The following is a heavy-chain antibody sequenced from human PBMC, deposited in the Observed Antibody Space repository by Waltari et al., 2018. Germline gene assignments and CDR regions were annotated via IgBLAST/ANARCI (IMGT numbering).Heavy chain of an antibody. CDR3: AKDLSYCSGGSCHRYCYYVGMDV. V-gene: IGHV3-30*18. CDR2: ISYDGSNK. D-gene: IGHD2-15*01. J-gene: IGHJ6*02. Sequence: QVQLVESGGGVVQPGRSLRLSCAASGFTFSSYGIHWVRQAPGQGQQRVAVISYDGSNKYYADSGKVRFTISRDNSKNTVYLQMNSRRAEDTAVYYYAKDLSYCSGGSCHRYCYYVGMDVWGQGTTVTVSS. CDR1: GFTFSSYG.